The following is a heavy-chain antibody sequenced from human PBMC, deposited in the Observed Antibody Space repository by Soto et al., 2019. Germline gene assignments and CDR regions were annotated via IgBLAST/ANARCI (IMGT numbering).Heavy chain of an antibody. Sequence: QVQLVQSGAEVKKPGTSLKVSCKASGYTFSNEAITWVRQAPGQGLEWMGWVSAYNGNTNYAQKFKGRVTMTTDTSPSPAYTEVRSLRSHGTGVYFCARVSRDYWNYMMHWGQGTPVTVSS. D-gene: IGHD1-7*01. CDR3: ARVSRDYWNYMMH. CDR2: VSAYNGNT. CDR1: GYTFSNEA. J-gene: IGHJ4*02. V-gene: IGHV1-18*01.